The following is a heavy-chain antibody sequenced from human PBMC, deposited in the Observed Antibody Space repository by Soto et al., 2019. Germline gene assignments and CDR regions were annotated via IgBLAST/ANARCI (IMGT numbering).Heavy chain of an antibody. J-gene: IGHJ6*02. D-gene: IGHD6-19*01. CDR1: GYTFTSYG. Sequence: GASVKVSCKASGYTFTSYGISWVRQAPGQGLEWMGWISAYNGNTNYAQKLQGRVTMTTDTSTSTAYMELRSLRSDDTAVYYCARDRAGKQWLVDYYYYGMDVWGQGTTVTVYS. V-gene: IGHV1-18*01. CDR2: ISAYNGNT. CDR3: ARDRAGKQWLVDYYYYGMDV.